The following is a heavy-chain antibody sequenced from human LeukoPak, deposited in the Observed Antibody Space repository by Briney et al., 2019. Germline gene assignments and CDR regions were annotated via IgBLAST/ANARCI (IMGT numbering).Heavy chain of an antibody. J-gene: IGHJ4*02. V-gene: IGHV4-34*01. CDR3: ARRRRYSIDY. Sequence: SGTLSLTCAVYGGSFSGYYWSWIRQPPGKGLEWIGEINHSGSTNYNPSLKSRVTISVDTPKNQFSLKLNSVTAADTAVYYCARRRRYSIDYWGQGTLVTVSS. CDR2: INHSGST. CDR1: GGSFSGYY. D-gene: IGHD5-18*01.